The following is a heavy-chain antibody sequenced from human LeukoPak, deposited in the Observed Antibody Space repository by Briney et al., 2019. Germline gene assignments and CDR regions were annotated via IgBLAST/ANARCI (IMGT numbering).Heavy chain of an antibody. V-gene: IGHV1-46*01. CDR2: INPSGGST. Sequence: ASVKVSCKASGYTFTSYYMHWVRQAPGQGLEWMGIINPSGGSTSYAQKFQGRVTITRDTSTSTVYMELSSLRSEDTAVYYCARSSGDSSGYYYAIDYWGQGTLVTVSS. D-gene: IGHD3-22*01. J-gene: IGHJ4*02. CDR3: ARSSGDSSGYYYAIDY. CDR1: GYTFTSYY.